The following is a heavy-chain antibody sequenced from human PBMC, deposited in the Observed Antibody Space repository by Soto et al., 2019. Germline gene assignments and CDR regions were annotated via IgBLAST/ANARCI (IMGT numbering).Heavy chain of an antibody. Sequence: GGSLRLSCAASEFTVSGRSVHWVRQAPGKGLVWVSGIDKVGTDSTYADSVKGRFTSSRDNAKNTVYLQMNSLRVEDTAVYYCARGWFGPDVWGKGTTVTSPQ. CDR1: EFTVSGRS. V-gene: IGHV3-74*01. CDR3: ARGWFGPDV. J-gene: IGHJ6*04. CDR2: IDKVGTDS. D-gene: IGHD3-10*01.